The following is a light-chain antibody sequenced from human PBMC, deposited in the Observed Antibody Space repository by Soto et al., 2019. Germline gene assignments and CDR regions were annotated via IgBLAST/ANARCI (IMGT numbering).Light chain of an antibody. CDR3: QVWDSGSGHRV. J-gene: IGLJ2*01. V-gene: IGLV3-21*04. Sequence: SYELTQPPSVSVAPGETAKITCGGNNIGSRSVHWYQQKPGQAPLLVIYYDRDRPSGIPERFSASNSLNTGTLTINRVEAGDEADYYCQVWDSGSGHRVFGGGTKLTVL. CDR1: NIGSRS. CDR2: YDR.